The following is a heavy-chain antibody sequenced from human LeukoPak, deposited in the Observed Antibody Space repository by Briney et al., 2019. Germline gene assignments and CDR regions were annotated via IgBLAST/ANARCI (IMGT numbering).Heavy chain of an antibody. V-gene: IGHV1-8*01. J-gene: IGHJ4*02. D-gene: IGHD3-16*01. CDR1: RYTFTSYD. Sequence: ASVKVSCKASRYTFTSYDINWVGQATGHGLEWMGWMNPNSVNTGYAQKFQGRVTMTKNTSISTAYMELSSLRSEDSAVDYCARVGTFGGVIDYWGQGTLVTVFS. CDR3: ARVGTFGGVIDY. CDR2: MNPNSVNT.